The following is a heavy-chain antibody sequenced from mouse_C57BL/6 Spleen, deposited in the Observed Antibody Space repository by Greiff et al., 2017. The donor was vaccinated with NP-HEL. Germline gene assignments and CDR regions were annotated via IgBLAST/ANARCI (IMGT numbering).Heavy chain of an antibody. D-gene: IGHD2-4*01. CDR1: GYTFTSYG. J-gene: IGHJ1*03. CDR3: ARGYDSRESYWYFDV. V-gene: IGHV1-81*01. Sequence: QVQLQQSGAELARPGASVKLSCKASGYTFTSYGISWVKQRTGQGLEWIGEIYPRSGNTYYNEKFKGKATLTADKSSSTAYMELRSLTSEDSAVYFCARGYDSRESYWYFDVWGTGTTVTVSS. CDR2: IYPRSGNT.